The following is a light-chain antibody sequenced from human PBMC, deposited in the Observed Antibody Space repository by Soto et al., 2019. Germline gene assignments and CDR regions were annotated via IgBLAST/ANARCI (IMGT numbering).Light chain of an antibody. CDR3: QQYGSSQWT. CDR2: GAS. CDR1: QSVSSSY. V-gene: IGKV3-20*01. J-gene: IGKJ1*01. Sequence: PGERATLSCRASQSVSSSYLAWYQQKPGQAPRLLIYGASSRATGIPDRFSGSGSGTDFTLTISRLDPEDFAVYYCQQYGSSQWTFGQGTKVEIK.